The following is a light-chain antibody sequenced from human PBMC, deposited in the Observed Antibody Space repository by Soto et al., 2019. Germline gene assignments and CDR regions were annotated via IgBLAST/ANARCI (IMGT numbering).Light chain of an antibody. CDR2: AAS. CDR3: QQSYNSPQT. Sequence: DIQMTQSPSSLSASAGDEVTITCRASQTIMTYLNWYQLKPGKPPRLLIYAASSLQSGVPSRFSGSGSGTDFTLTISSRQPEDFATYSCQQSYNSPQTFGRGTKVDIK. CDR1: QTIMTY. J-gene: IGKJ1*01. V-gene: IGKV1-39*01.